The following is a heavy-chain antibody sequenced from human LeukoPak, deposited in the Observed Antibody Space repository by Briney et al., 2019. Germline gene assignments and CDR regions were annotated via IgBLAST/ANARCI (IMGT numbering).Heavy chain of an antibody. CDR2: ISSSGGST. Sequence: GGSLRLSCAASGFTFSSYAMSWVRQAPGKGLEWVSAISSSGGSTYYADSVKGRFTISRDNSKNTLYLQMNSLRAEDTAVYYCAKDHYYGSGSPLGYWGQGALVTVSS. CDR3: AKDHYYGSGSPLGY. CDR1: GFTFSSYA. V-gene: IGHV3-23*01. J-gene: IGHJ4*02. D-gene: IGHD3-10*01.